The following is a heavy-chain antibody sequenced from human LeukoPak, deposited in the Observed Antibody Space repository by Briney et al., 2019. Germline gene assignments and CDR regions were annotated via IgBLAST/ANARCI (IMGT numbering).Heavy chain of an antibody. CDR2: TFYRSKWYN. CDR3: ARDHAGRAHSIDV. V-gene: IGHV6-1*01. J-gene: IGHJ6*02. Sequence: SQTLSLTCAISGDSVSSNSVAWHWLRQSPSRGLEWLGRTFYRSKWYNEYATSVKSRIAIIPDASTNHFSLQLNSVTPEDTAVYYCARDHAGRAHSIDVWGQGTTVTVSS. CDR1: GDSVSSNSVA. D-gene: IGHD1-26*01.